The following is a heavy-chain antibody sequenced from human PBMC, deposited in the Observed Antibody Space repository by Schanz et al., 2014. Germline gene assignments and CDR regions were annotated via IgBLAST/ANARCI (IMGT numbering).Heavy chain of an antibody. Sequence: EVQLLESGGGLVQPGGSLRLSCAASGFTFSSYAMSWVRQAPGKGLEWVSALSGSGGSTYYADSVKGRFTISRDNSKNTLYLQMNSLRAEDTAVYYCARDLEGYDGGGGGCDPWGQGTLVTVSS. D-gene: IGHD2-21*01. CDR2: LSGSGGST. CDR1: GFTFSSYA. J-gene: IGHJ5*02. CDR3: ARDLEGYDGGGGGCDP. V-gene: IGHV3-23*01.